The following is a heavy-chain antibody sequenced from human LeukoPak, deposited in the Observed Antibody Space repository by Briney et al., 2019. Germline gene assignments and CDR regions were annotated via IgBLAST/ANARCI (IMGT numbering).Heavy chain of an antibody. D-gene: IGHD3-22*01. CDR1: GFTFSSYA. CDR3: AKVWSKYYDSSDTDD. J-gene: IGHJ4*02. V-gene: IGHV3-30*02. Sequence: GGSLRLSCAASGFTFSSYAMHWVRQAPGKGLEWVAFIRYDGSNKYYADSVKGRFAISRDNSKNTLYLQLNSLRAEDTAVYYCAKVWSKYYDSSDTDDWGQGTLVTVSS. CDR2: IRYDGSNK.